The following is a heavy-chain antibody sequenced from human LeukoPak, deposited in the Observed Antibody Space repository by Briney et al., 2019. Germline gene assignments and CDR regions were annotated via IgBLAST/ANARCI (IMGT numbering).Heavy chain of an antibody. CDR3: ARGEWELLDY. Sequence: GGSLRLSCAASGFTFSSYEMNWVRQAPGKGLGWVSYISSSGSTIYYADSVKGRFTISRDNAKNSLYLQMNSLRAEDTAVYYCARGEWELLDYWGQGTLVTVSS. CDR1: GFTFSSYE. V-gene: IGHV3-48*03. CDR2: ISSSGSTI. J-gene: IGHJ4*02. D-gene: IGHD1-26*01.